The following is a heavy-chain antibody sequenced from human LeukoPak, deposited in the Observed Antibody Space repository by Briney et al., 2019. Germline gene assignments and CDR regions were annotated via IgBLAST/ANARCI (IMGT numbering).Heavy chain of an antibody. D-gene: IGHD2-15*01. V-gene: IGHV1-8*01. CDR1: GYTFTSYD. CDR3: ARDQGYCSGANCYYWFDP. Sequence: ASVKVSCKASGYTFTSYDINWVRQATGQGLEWMGWMNPNSGNTGYAQKFQGRVTMTTDTSTSTAYMELRSLRSDDTAVYYCARDQGYCSGANCYYWFDPWGQGTLVTVSS. J-gene: IGHJ5*02. CDR2: MNPNSGNT.